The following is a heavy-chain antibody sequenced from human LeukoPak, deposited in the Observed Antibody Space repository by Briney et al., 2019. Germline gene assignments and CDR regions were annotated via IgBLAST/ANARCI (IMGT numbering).Heavy chain of an antibody. D-gene: IGHD6-13*01. J-gene: IGHJ4*02. Sequence: PSETLSLTCTVSGYSISSGYNWGWIRQPPGKGLEWIGTISHSGSTYYNPSLKSRVSISVDTSKNQFSLKLSSVTAADTAVYYCVRETGGSSRTEYWGQGTLVTVSS. CDR2: ISHSGST. CDR1: GYSISSGYN. CDR3: VRETGGSSRTEY. V-gene: IGHV4-38-2*02.